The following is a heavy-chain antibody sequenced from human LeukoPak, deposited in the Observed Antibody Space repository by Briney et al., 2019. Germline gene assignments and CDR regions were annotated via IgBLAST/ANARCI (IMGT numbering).Heavy chain of an antibody. V-gene: IGHV1-69*06. Sequence: GASVKVSCKASGGTFSSYAISWVRQAPGQGLEWMGGIIPIFGTANYAQKFQGRVTITADKSTSTAYMELSSLRSEDTAVYYCARERVVPAASRSNWFDPWGQGTLVTVSS. CDR3: ARERVVPAASRSNWFDP. J-gene: IGHJ5*02. D-gene: IGHD2-2*01. CDR1: GGTFSSYA. CDR2: IIPIFGTA.